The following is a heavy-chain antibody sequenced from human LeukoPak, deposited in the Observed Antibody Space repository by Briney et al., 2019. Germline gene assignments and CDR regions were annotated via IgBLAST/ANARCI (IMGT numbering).Heavy chain of an antibody. CDR1: GCSFTNYW. J-gene: IGHJ4*02. Sequence: SGGSLQISCEGSGCSFTNYWIAWMRQLPGKGLEWMGVIYPADSDARYSPSFQGQVTISADKSISTAYLQWGSLKASDTAMYYCARVEYSGYEVGHWGRGTQVTVSS. CDR3: ARVEYSGYEVGH. CDR2: IYPADSDA. V-gene: IGHV5-51*01. D-gene: IGHD5-12*01.